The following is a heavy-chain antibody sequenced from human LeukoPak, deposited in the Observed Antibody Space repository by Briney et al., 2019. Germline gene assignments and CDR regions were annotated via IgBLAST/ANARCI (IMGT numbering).Heavy chain of an antibody. CDR2: INPNSGGT. CDR1: GYTFTGYY. J-gene: IGHJ4*02. Sequence: ASVKVSCKASGYTFTGYYMHWVRQAPGQGVEWMGWINPNSGGTNYAQKFQGRVTMTRDTSISTAYMEPSRLRSDDTAVYYCAREDSSGCFDYWGQGTLVTVSS. D-gene: IGHD6-19*01. V-gene: IGHV1-2*02. CDR3: AREDSSGCFDY.